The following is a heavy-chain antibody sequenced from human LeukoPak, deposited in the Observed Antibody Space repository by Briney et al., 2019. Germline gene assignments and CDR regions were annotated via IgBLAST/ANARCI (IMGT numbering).Heavy chain of an antibody. J-gene: IGHJ4*02. D-gene: IGHD2-8*01. CDR3: AKAPLPHCSSGVCYNDY. CDR1: GLTFRSYA. CDR2: IWGGGDST. Sequence: GVSLRLSCAASGLTFRSYAMTWVRQAPGKGLEWVSGIWGGGDSTYYADSVKGRFTISRDNSKNTLFLQMNSLRAEDTAVYYCAKAPLPHCSSGVCYNDYWGQGTLVTVSS. V-gene: IGHV3-23*01.